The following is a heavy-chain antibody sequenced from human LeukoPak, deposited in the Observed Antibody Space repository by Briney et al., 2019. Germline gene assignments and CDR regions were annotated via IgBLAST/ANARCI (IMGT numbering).Heavy chain of an antibody. CDR3: ARDWRFYCSGGSCYSSGMDV. D-gene: IGHD2-15*01. CDR1: GYTFTRNA. Sequence: ASVTVSCKTSGYTFTRNAVHWVRQAPGQRLEWMGWINAGNGNTKYSQKFQGRVTITRDTSASTAYMELSSLRSEDTAVYYCARDWRFYCSGGSCYSSGMDVWGQGTTVTVSS. CDR2: INAGNGNT. J-gene: IGHJ6*02. V-gene: IGHV1-3*01.